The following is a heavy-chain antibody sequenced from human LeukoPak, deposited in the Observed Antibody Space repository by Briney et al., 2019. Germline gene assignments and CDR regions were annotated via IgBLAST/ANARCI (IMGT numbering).Heavy chain of an antibody. J-gene: IGHJ6*03. CDR2: IYTSGST. V-gene: IGHV4-61*02. CDR3: ATREAIATIDAAPHYYYYYMDV. D-gene: IGHD5-12*01. Sequence: SQTLSLTCTVSGGSISSGSYYWSWIRQPAGKGLEWIGRIYTSGSTNYNPSLKSRVTISVDTSKNQFSLKLSSVTAADTAVYYYATREAIATIDAAPHYYYYYMDVWGKGTTVTVSS. CDR1: GGSISSGSYY.